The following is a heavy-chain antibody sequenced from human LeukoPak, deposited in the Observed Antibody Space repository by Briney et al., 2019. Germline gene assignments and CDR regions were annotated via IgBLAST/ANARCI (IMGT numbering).Heavy chain of an antibody. Sequence: SAKVSCKASGGTFSSYAISWVRQAPGQGLEWMGRIIPIFGTANYAQKFQGRVTITTDESTSTAYMELSSLRSEDTAVYYCARGGIVGATYFDYWGQGTLVTVSS. J-gene: IGHJ4*02. V-gene: IGHV1-69*05. CDR2: IIPIFGTA. D-gene: IGHD1-26*01. CDR1: GGTFSSYA. CDR3: ARGGIVGATYFDY.